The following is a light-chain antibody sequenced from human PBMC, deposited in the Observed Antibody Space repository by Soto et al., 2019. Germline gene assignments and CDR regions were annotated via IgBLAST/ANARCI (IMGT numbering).Light chain of an antibody. CDR2: EVT. Sequence: QSVLTQPASVSGSPGQSITISCAGTRDDIGAYDYVSWYQQHPGNAPKLLVYEVTNRPSGVSDRSSGSKSGNTASLTISGLQAEEEADYYCNSYTNSSAVVFGGGTKVTVL. CDR3: NSYTNSSAVV. J-gene: IGLJ2*01. V-gene: IGLV2-14*01. CDR1: RDDIGAYDY.